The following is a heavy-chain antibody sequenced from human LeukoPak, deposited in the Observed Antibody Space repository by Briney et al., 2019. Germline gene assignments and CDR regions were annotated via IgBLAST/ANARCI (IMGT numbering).Heavy chain of an antibody. CDR3: VRDGRGYSTAYLDS. V-gene: IGHV3-49*03. Sequence: GGSLRLSCIASGFNFGDHGMSWFRQAPGKGLEWVGFIRSKMYGGAVDYAASVKGRFTISRDDSNSIAYLQMNSLKTEDTAVYHCVRDGRGYSTAYLDSWGQGTLVTVSS. CDR1: GFNFGDHG. D-gene: IGHD5-18*01. J-gene: IGHJ4*02. CDR2: IRSKMYGGAV.